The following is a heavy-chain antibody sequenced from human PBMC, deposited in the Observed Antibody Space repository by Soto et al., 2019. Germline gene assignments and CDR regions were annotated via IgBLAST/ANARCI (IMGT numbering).Heavy chain of an antibody. Sequence: EVQLVESGGGLVQRGGSLRLSCAASGFTFSTYWMSWVRQAPGKGLEWMANIKVDGSEKYYVDSVKGRFTISRDNAKNSLFLQMNSLRDEDTAVYYCARGAVADYWYFDLWGRGTLVTVSS. D-gene: IGHD6-19*01. J-gene: IGHJ2*01. V-gene: IGHV3-7*03. CDR1: GFTFSTYW. CDR2: IKVDGSEK. CDR3: ARGAVADYWYFDL.